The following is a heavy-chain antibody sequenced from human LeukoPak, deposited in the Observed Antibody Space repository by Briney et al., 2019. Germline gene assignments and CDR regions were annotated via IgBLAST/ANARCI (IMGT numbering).Heavy chain of an antibody. D-gene: IGHD4-17*01. V-gene: IGHV1-69*04. CDR1: GGTFSSYA. J-gene: IGHJ5*02. CDR2: IIPILGIA. CDR3: ARELTTANGTPFYNWFDP. Sequence: ASVKVSCKASGGTFSSYAIRWARQACGQAFEWMRSIIPILGIANYAQKFQGRVTITADKSTSTAYMELSSLRSEDTAVYYCARELTTANGTPFYNWFDPWGQGTLVTVSS.